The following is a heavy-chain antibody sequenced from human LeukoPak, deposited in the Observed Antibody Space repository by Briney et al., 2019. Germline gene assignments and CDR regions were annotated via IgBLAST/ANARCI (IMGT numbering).Heavy chain of an antibody. V-gene: IGHV3-11*01. J-gene: IGHJ4*02. Sequence: GGSLRLSCAASGFTFSVYYMSWIRQAPGKGLEWVSYISSSGSTIYYADSVKGRFTISRDNAKSSLYLQMNSLRAEDTAVYYCARGRGYGTNYFDYWGQGTLVTVSS. D-gene: IGHD3-22*01. CDR2: ISSSGSTI. CDR3: ARGRGYGTNYFDY. CDR1: GFTFSVYY.